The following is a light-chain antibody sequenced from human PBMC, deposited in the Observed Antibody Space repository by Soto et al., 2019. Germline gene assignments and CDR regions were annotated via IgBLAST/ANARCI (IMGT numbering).Light chain of an antibody. CDR1: QSVSSS. Sequence: EIVMTQSPATLSVSPGDRATLSCRASQSVSSSLAWYQQIPGQAPRLLIYDASTRATSITARFGGSGSGTEFTLTISSLQSEDFAVYYCQQYNNWPPLTFGGGTKVELK. V-gene: IGKV3-15*01. J-gene: IGKJ4*01. CDR3: QQYNNWPPLT. CDR2: DAS.